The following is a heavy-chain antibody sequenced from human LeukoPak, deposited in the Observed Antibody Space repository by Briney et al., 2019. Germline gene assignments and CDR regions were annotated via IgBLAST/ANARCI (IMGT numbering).Heavy chain of an antibody. CDR3: ASRIAAAGALLEY. CDR2: INPSGGST. V-gene: IGHV1-46*01. CDR1: GYTFASYY. J-gene: IGHJ4*02. D-gene: IGHD6-13*01. Sequence: ASVKVSCKASGYTFASYYMHWVRQAPGQGLEWMGIINPSGGSTSYAQKFQGRVTMTRDTSTSTVYMELSSLRSEDTAVYYCASRIAAAGALLEYWGQGTLVTVSS.